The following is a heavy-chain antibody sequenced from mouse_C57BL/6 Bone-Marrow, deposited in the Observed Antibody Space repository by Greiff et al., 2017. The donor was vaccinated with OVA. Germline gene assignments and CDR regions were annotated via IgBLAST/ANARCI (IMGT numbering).Heavy chain of an antibody. V-gene: IGHV14-2*01. CDR1: GFNIKDYY. Sequence: VQLQQSGAELVKPGASVKLSCTASGFNIKDYYMHWVKQRTEQGPEWIGRIDPEDGETKYAPKFQGKATITADTSSNTAYLQLSSLTSEDTAVYYCARYGSRTYWGQGTLVTVSA. CDR3: ARYGSRTY. CDR2: IDPEDGET. J-gene: IGHJ3*01. D-gene: IGHD1-1*01.